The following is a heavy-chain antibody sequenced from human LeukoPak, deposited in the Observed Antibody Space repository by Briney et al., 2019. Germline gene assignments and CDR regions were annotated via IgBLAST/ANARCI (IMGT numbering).Heavy chain of an antibody. J-gene: IGHJ6*03. V-gene: IGHV4-61*01. Sequence: SETLSLTCTVSGYSISSGYYWGWIRQPPGKGLEWIGYIYYTGSTNYNPSLQSRVTISADTSKNQFSLKLNSVTAADTGVYYCATSTYYYYMDVWGKGTTVTVSS. CDR3: ATSTYYYYMDV. CDR2: IYYTGST. CDR1: GYSISSGYY.